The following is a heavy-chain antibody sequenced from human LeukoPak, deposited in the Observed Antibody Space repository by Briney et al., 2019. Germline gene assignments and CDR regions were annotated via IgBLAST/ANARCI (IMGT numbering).Heavy chain of an antibody. CDR1: GGSIISGANY. CDR3: ASPRGDDSGGYYTWYFHH. J-gene: IGHJ1*01. V-gene: IGHV4-31*02. CDR2: MYYSGDT. Sequence: SETLSLTCTVSGGSIISGANYWSWIRQHPEKGLEWIGYMYYSGDTYYNPSLKSRVIISVDTSKNQFSLKLSSVTAADTAVYFCASPRGDDSGGYYTWYFHHWGQGILVTVSS. D-gene: IGHD3-22*01.